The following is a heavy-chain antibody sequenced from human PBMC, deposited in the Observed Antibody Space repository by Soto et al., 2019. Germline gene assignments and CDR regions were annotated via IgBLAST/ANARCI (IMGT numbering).Heavy chain of an antibody. CDR3: ARGWEYYYASSGSTRGYYFDY. D-gene: IGHD3-22*01. CDR2: INHSGST. J-gene: IGHJ4*02. V-gene: IGHV4-34*01. CDR1: GGSFSGYY. Sequence: QVQLQQWGAGLLKPSETLSLTCAVYGGSFSGYYWSWIRQPPGKGLEWIGEINHSGSTNYNPSLKSRVTISVDTSKNQFSLKLSSVTAADTAVYYCARGWEYYYASSGSTRGYYFDYWGQGTLVTVSS.